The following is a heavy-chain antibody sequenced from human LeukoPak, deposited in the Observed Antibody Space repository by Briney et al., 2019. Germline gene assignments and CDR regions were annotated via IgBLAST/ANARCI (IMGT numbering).Heavy chain of an antibody. J-gene: IGHJ4*02. D-gene: IGHD3-10*01. CDR2: ISSSSSTI. Sequence: GGSLRLSCAASGFTFSSYSMNWVRQAPGKGLEWVSYISSSSSTIYYADSVKGRFTISRDNSKNTLYLQMNNLRAEDTAVYFCGKDSHGSFDYWGQGTLVTVSS. CDR3: GKDSHGSFDY. CDR1: GFTFSSYS. V-gene: IGHV3-48*01.